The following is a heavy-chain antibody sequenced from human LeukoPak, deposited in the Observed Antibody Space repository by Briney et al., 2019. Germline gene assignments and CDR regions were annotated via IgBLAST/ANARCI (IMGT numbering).Heavy chain of an antibody. V-gene: IGHV4-31*03. CDR3: ARAGNYVAY. CDR2: IHYSGST. D-gene: IGHD3-10*01. Sequence: PSETLSLTCIVSGGSISSGGDYWSWIRQHPGKGLEWIGYIHYSGSTYYNPSLKSRVTISVDTSKNQFSLKLSSVTAADTAVYYCARAGNYVAYWGQGTLVTVSS. J-gene: IGHJ4*02. CDR1: GGSISSGGDY.